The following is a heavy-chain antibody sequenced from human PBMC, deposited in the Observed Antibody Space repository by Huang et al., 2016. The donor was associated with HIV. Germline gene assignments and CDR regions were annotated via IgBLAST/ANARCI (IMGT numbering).Heavy chain of an antibody. J-gene: IGHJ6*02. CDR3: ARDSRRYCSGGSCFSYYAMEV. Sequence: QVQLVQSGAAVKKPGSSVKVSCKASAGPFSSYAISWVRQAPGQGLEGMRGIIPILRTANYAQKFQGRVTITADESTSTDYMELTSLGSEGTAVYYCARDSRRYCSGGSCFSYYAMEVWGQGTTGTVS. D-gene: IGHD2-15*01. CDR2: IIPILRTA. CDR1: AGPFSSYA. V-gene: IGHV1-69*01.